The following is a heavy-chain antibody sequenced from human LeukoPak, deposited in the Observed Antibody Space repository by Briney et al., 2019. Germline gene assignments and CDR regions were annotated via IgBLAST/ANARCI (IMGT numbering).Heavy chain of an antibody. CDR2: ISSDGYTK. CDR3: ARASGPFDF. D-gene: IGHD3-10*01. Sequence: PGGSLRLSCAASGFIFSTYGLHWVRQAPGKGLEWVAVISSDGYTKYYAASVEDRFIISRDNSKNTLYLHMNSLIPGDTGVYYCARASGPFDFWGQGTLLTVSS. CDR1: GFIFSTYG. J-gene: IGHJ4*02. V-gene: IGHV3-33*05.